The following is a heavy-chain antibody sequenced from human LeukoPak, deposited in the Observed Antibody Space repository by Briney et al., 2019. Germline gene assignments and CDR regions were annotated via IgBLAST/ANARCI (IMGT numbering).Heavy chain of an antibody. V-gene: IGHV4-4*07. D-gene: IGHD2-2*01. J-gene: IGHJ6*03. Sequence: SETLSLTCTVSGGSISSYYWSWIRQPAGKGLEWIGRIYTSGSTNYNPSLKSRVTMSVDTSKNQFSLKLSSVTAADTAVYYCARDYRDIVVVPAAMAPGDYYYYYMDVWGKGTAVTISS. CDR2: IYTSGST. CDR3: ARDYRDIVVVPAAMAPGDYYYYYMDV. CDR1: GGSISSYY.